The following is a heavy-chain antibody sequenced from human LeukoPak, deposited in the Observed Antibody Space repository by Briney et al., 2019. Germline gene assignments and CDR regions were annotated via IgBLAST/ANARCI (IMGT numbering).Heavy chain of an antibody. CDR3: ARAYSGSYPNWFDP. Sequence: SETLSLTCTVSGGSISRSRDYWGWIRQPPGKGLEWIGSICHSGSTYYNPSLKSRVTISVDTSKNQFSLKLSSVTAADTAVYYCARAYSGSYPNWFDPWGQGTLVTVSS. V-gene: IGHV4-39*07. D-gene: IGHD1-26*01. CDR1: GGSISRSRDY. CDR2: ICHSGST. J-gene: IGHJ5*02.